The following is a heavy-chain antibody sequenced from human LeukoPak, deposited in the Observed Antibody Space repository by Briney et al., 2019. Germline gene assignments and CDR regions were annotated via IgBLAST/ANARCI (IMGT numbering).Heavy chain of an antibody. J-gene: IGHJ6*03. CDR3: ARYSLLPPDYYYYLDV. Sequence: PSETLSLTCTVSNGSISSGSYYWSWIRQPAGKGLEWIGRIYPSGRTNYNPSLKSRVTISGDTSKNQFSLRLTSVTAADTAVYYCARYSLLPPDYYYYLDVWGKGTTVTISS. CDR2: IYPSGRT. D-gene: IGHD3-22*01. CDR1: NGSISSGSYY. V-gene: IGHV4-61*02.